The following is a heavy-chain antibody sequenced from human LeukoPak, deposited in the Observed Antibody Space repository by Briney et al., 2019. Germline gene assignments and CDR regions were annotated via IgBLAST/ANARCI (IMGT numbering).Heavy chain of an antibody. CDR1: GFTFVDYG. D-gene: IGHD3-3*02. CDR3: ARDRLGPSFSVSHFDL. V-gene: IGHV3-20*04. CDR2: INYNGAIT. Sequence: PGGSLRLSCATSGFTFVDYGLSWVRRAPGKGLEWLCAINYNGAITDHADSVKGRFTISRDNAKNSLYLRMDSLRAEDTALYYCARDRLGPSFSVSHFDLWGQGTLVTVSS. J-gene: IGHJ4*02.